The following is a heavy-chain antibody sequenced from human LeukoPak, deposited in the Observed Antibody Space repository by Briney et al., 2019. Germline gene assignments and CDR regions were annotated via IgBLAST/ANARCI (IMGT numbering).Heavy chain of an antibody. J-gene: IGHJ4*02. CDR3: AKDLTVVVIAMDY. D-gene: IGHD2-21*01. CDR2: ISGSGGST. Sequence: GGSLRLSCAASGFTFSSYAMSWVRQAPGKGLEWVSAISGSGGSTYYADSVKGRFTISRDNSKNTLYLQMDSLRAEDTAVYYCAKDLTVVVIAMDYWGQGTLVTVSS. CDR1: GFTFSSYA. V-gene: IGHV3-23*01.